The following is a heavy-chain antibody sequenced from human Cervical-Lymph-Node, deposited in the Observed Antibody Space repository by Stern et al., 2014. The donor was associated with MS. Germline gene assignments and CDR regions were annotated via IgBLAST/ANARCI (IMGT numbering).Heavy chain of an antibody. J-gene: IGHJ4*02. Sequence: QVQLVESGPGLVKPSETLSLTCAVSGDSISSYTHYWAWIRQPPGKGLEWIGIVYYSGATYYTPSLKSPVTISVTTSKIPFPLGLNSGTAADTAVYYCAKHACTGAACPFDLWGQGTLVTVSS. CDR3: AKHACTGAACPFDL. CDR2: VYYSGAT. V-gene: IGHV4-39*01. D-gene: IGHD2-8*02. CDR1: GDSISSYTHY.